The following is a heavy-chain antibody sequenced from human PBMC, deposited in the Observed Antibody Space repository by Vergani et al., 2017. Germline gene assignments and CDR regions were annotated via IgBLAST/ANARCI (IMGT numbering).Heavy chain of an antibody. J-gene: IGHJ4*02. CDR1: GGSISSGDYY. CDR2: IYYSGST. Sequence: QVQLQESGPGLVKPSQTLSLTCTVSGGSISSGDYYWSWIRQPPGKGLEWIGYIYYSGSTYYNPSLQSRVTISVDTSKNQFSLKLSLVTAADTAVYYCAREGGALRAAALSFWGQGTLVTVSS. V-gene: IGHV4-30-4*01. D-gene: IGHD6-13*01. CDR3: AREGGALRAAALSF.